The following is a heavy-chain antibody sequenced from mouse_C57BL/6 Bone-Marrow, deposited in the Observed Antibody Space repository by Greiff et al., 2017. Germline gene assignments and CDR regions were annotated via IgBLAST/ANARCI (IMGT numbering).Heavy chain of an antibody. J-gene: IGHJ3*01. CDR1: GFTFSDAW. CDR3: TRGAIVTYGFAY. CDR2: IRNKANNHAT. Sequence: EVMLVESGGGLVQPGGSMKLSCAASGFTFSDAWMDWVRQSPEKGLEWVAEIRNKANNHATYYAESVKGRFTISRDDSKSSVYLQMNSLRAEDTGIYYCTRGAIVTYGFAYWGQGTLVTVSA. V-gene: IGHV6-6*01. D-gene: IGHD2-5*01.